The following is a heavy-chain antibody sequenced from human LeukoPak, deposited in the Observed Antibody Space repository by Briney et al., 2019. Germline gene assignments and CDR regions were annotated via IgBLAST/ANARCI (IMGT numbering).Heavy chain of an antibody. CDR1: GFTFSNYW. CDR3: ARDRLHYDSPNWFDP. V-gene: IGHV3-48*01. Sequence: GGSLRLSCAASGFTFSNYWMHWVRQAPGKGLEWVSYISSSSNTIYYADSLKGRFTISRDNARNSLYLQMNSLRAEDTAVYYCARDRLHYDSPNWFDPWGQGTLVTVSS. D-gene: IGHD3-3*01. CDR2: ISSSSNTI. J-gene: IGHJ5*02.